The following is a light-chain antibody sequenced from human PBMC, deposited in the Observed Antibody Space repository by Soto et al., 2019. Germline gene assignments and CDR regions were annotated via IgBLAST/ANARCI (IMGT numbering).Light chain of an antibody. CDR3: QQYDSYWT. J-gene: IGKJ1*01. CDR2: KAS. CDR1: QSISSS. V-gene: IGKV1-5*03. Sequence: DIQMTQSPSTLSASVGDRVTITCRASQSISSSLAWYQQKPGKAPNLLIYKASSLESGVPSRFSGSGSGTEFTLTISSLQPDAFATYYCQQYDSYWTFGQGTKVEIK.